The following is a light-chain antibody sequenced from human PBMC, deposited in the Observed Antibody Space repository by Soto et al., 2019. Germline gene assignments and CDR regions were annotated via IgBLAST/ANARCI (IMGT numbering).Light chain of an antibody. Sequence: QTVVTQEPSFSVSPGGTATLSCGLSSGSVSTSHYTSWYQQTPGQAPRTLIYNTDSRSYGVPDRFSGSILGNKAALTITGAQADDECTYYCVLHVGSGMTVFGGGTKVTVL. V-gene: IGLV8-61*01. J-gene: IGLJ3*02. CDR2: NTD. CDR3: VLHVGSGMTV. CDR1: SGSVSTSHY.